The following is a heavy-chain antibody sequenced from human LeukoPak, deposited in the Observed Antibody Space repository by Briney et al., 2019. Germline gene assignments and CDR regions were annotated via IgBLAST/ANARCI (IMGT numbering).Heavy chain of an antibody. D-gene: IGHD3-22*01. CDR3: AQEHVDSSGYYYVPNWFDP. J-gene: IGHJ5*02. CDR2: IKQDGSAK. V-gene: IGHV3-7*01. CDR1: GFTFSSYW. Sequence: GGSPRLSCTASGFTFSSYWMSRVRQAPGKGLEWVANIKQDGSAKYYVDSVKDRFTISRDNAKNSLYLQMNSLRAEDTAVYYCAQEHVDSSGYYYVPNWFDPWGQGTLVIVSS.